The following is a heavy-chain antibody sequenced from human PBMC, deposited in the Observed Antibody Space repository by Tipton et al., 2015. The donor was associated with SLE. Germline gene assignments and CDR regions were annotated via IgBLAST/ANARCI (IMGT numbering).Heavy chain of an antibody. J-gene: IGHJ4*02. CDR1: GGSFSGYY. CDR2: VNHSVST. V-gene: IGHV4-34*01. Sequence: TLSLTCAVYGGSFSGYYWNWIRQPPGKGLEWIGKVNHSVSTNYNPSLKSRVTISVDTSKNQFSLKLSSVTAADTAVYYCARGGDIVVPDYWGQGTLVTVSS. D-gene: IGHD2-15*01. CDR3: ARGGDIVVPDY.